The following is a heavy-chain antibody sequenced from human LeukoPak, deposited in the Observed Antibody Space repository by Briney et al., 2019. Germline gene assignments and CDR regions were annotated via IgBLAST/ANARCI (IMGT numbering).Heavy chain of an antibody. V-gene: IGHV3-21*01. Sequence: GGSLRLSCAVSGFTFNNAWMSWVRQAPGKGLEWVAFIGHVAGDIFYADSVKGRFTISRDDANDSVYLQMNSLRVDDTAVYFCARDPYTGSMFDYWGHGTLVTVSS. CDR2: IGHVAGDI. CDR1: GFTFNNAW. D-gene: IGHD1-1*01. CDR3: ARDPYTGSMFDY. J-gene: IGHJ4*01.